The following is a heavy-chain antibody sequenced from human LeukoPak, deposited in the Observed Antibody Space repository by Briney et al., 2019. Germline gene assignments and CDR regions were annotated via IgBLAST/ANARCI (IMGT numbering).Heavy chain of an antibody. Sequence: GASVKVSCKASGYTFTGYYMHWVRQAPGQGLEWTGWINPNSGGTNYAQKFQGRVTMTRDTSISTAYMELSRLRSDDTAVYYCTYSSSWSGRYDYWGQGTLVTVSS. J-gene: IGHJ4*02. CDR2: INPNSGGT. CDR3: TYSSSWSGRYDY. CDR1: GYTFTGYY. D-gene: IGHD6-13*01. V-gene: IGHV1-2*02.